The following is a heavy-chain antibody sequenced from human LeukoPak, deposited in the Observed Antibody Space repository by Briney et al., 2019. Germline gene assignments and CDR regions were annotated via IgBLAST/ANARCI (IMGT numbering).Heavy chain of an antibody. V-gene: IGHV3-48*01. D-gene: IGHD6-13*01. CDR1: GFTFSSYS. Sequence: GGSLRLSCAASGFTFSSYSMNWVRQAPGKGLEWVCRSSTTIYYADSVKGRFTISRDNAKNSLYLQMNSLRAEDTAVYYCASDPLGSSSFDYWGQGTLVTVSS. CDR2: RSSTTI. CDR3: ASDPLGSSSFDY. J-gene: IGHJ4*02.